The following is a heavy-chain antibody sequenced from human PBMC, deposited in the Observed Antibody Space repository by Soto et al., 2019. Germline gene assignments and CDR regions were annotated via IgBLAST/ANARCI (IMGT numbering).Heavy chain of an antibody. CDR1: GYSFTSYW. Sequence: GESLKISCKGSGYSFTSYWISWVRQMPGKGLEWMGIIYPGDSDTRYSPSFQGQVTISADKSISTAYLQWSSLKASDTAMYYCARHCRSSWSYYYYGMDVWGQGTTVTVSS. CDR3: ARHCRSSWSYYYYGMDV. V-gene: IGHV5-51*01. J-gene: IGHJ6*02. D-gene: IGHD6-13*01. CDR2: IYPGDSDT.